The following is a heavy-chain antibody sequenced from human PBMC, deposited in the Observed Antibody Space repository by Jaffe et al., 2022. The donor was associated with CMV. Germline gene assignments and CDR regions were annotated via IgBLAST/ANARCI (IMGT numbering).Heavy chain of an antibody. Sequence: QVQLVQSGAEVKKPGASVKVSCKASGYTFTSYYMHWVRQAPGQGLEWMGIINPSGGSTSYAQKFQGRVTMTRDTSTSTVYMELSSLRSEDTAVYYCARDRSVTTFGVSHWFDPWGQGTLVTVSS. D-gene: IGHD3-10*02. J-gene: IGHJ5*02. V-gene: IGHV1-46*01. CDR2: INPSGGST. CDR1: GYTFTSYY. CDR3: ARDRSVTTFGVSHWFDP.